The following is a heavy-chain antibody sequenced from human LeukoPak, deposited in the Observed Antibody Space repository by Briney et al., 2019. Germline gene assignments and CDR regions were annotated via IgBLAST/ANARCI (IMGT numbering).Heavy chain of an antibody. CDR1: GFTFSKYA. CDR2: ISGSRGTT. V-gene: IGHV3-23*01. J-gene: IGHJ4*02. CDR3: AKERTGGWPFDY. Sequence: GGSLRLSCAASGFTFSKYAMSWGRHAPRQGLEWVSGISGSRGTTYSADYVKGRLTISTDNYKNTLYLQMNSLRADDTAVYYCAKERTGGWPFDYWGQGTLVTVSS. D-gene: IGHD6-19*01.